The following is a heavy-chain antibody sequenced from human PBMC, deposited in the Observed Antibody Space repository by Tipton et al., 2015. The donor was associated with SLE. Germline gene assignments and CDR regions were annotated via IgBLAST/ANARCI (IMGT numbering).Heavy chain of an antibody. D-gene: IGHD6-19*01. CDR2: IWYDGSNK. CDR1: GFTFSSYG. J-gene: IGHJ4*02. Sequence: SLRLSCAASGFTFSSYGMHWVRQAPGKGLEWVAVIWYDGSNKYYADSVKGRFTISRDNSKNTLYLQMNSLRAEDTAVYYCARASSSGSFDYWGQGTLVTVSS. V-gene: IGHV3-33*01. CDR3: ARASSSGSFDY.